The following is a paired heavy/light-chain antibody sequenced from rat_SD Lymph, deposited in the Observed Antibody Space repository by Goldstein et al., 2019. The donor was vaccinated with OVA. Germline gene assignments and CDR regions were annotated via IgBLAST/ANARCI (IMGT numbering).Heavy chain of an antibody. J-gene: IGHJ1*01. CDR3: ARSGPGYASYWYFDF. D-gene: IGHD1-4*01. CDR2: VYPGDGGT. V-gene: IGHV1-24*01. CDR1: GYTFTSNY. Sequence: QVQLQQSGTELVKPGSSVKISCKASGYTFTSNYIHWIRQQPGNGLEWIGWVYPGDGGTNYNQKFNGKATLTADTSSSTAYMHLSSLTSEDYAVYFCARSGPGYASYWYFDFWGPGTKVTVSS.
Light chain of an antibody. J-gene: IGKJ4*01. Sequence: QMTQSPYNLAASPGESVSINCKASKSISKYLAWYQQKPGKANKLLIYDGSTLQSGIPSRFSGSRSGTDFTLTIRSLEPEDFGLYYCQQHNEYPFTFGSGTKLEIK. V-gene: IGKV16S1*01. CDR2: DGS. CDR1: KSISKY. CDR3: QQHNEYPFT.